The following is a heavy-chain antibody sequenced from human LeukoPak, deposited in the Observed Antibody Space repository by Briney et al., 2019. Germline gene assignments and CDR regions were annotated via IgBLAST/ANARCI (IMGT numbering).Heavy chain of an antibody. V-gene: IGHV1-18*01. D-gene: IGHD2-15*01. CDR1: GYTFNTYG. CDR3: ARDPNVVAATPWFDP. Sequence: ASVKVSCKASGYTFNTYGISWVRQAPGQGLEWMGWISAYNGHINYAERLQDRVTMTTDTSTSTAYMELRSLRSDDTAVYYCARDPNVVAATPWFDPWGQGTLVTVSS. CDR2: ISAYNGHI. J-gene: IGHJ5*02.